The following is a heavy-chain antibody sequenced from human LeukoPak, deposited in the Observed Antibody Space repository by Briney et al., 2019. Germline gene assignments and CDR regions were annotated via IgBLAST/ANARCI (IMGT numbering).Heavy chain of an antibody. J-gene: IGHJ5*02. D-gene: IGHD2-2*01. V-gene: IGHV1-69*13. CDR2: IIPIFGTA. CDR1: GGTFSSYA. Sequence: ASVKVSCKASGGTFSSYAISWVRQAPGQGLEWMGGIIPIFGTANYAQKFQGRVTITADESTSTAYMELSSLRSEDTAVYYCARGVSTSPHANWFDPWGQGTLVTVSS. CDR3: ARGVSTSPHANWFDP.